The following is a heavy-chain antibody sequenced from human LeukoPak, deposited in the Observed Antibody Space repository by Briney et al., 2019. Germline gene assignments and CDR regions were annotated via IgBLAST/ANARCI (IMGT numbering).Heavy chain of an antibody. CDR3: ARAGPRGFGEFPFGY. V-gene: IGHV1-69*04. CDR1: GGTLSSYA. Sequence: ASVNVSYKASGGTLSSYAISWVRQAPGQGLEWMGRIIPILGIANYAQKFQGRVTITADKSTRTAHMALSTLTYDHTAVYFCARAGPRGFGEFPFGYWGQGTLVTVSS. D-gene: IGHD3-10*01. CDR2: IIPILGIA. J-gene: IGHJ4*02.